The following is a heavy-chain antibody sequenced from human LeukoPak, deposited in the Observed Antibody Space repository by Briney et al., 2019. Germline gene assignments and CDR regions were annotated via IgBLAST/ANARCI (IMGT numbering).Heavy chain of an antibody. CDR2: ISTTVGNT. J-gene: IGHJ5*02. CDR1: GFTFSTSA. CDR3: TKRAEFGGFDP. Sequence: GGSLRLSCAASGFTFSTSAMSWVRQAPGKGLGRVSSISTTVGNTYYADSVKGRFTISRDNSNNTLYLQMNSLTAEDTAVYYCTKRAEFGGFDPWGQGTLVTVSS. V-gene: IGHV3-23*01. D-gene: IGHD3-10*01.